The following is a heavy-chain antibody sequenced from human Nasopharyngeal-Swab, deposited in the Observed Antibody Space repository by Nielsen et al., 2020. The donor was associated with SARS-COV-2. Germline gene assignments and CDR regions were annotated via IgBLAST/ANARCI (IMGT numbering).Heavy chain of an antibody. CDR2: MNPNSGNT. J-gene: IGHJ3*02. CDR3: ARRVAGSRRAFDI. D-gene: IGHD6-19*01. V-gene: IGHV1-8*01. Sequence: WVRQAPGQGLEWMGWMNPNSGNTGYAQKFQGRVTMTRNTSISTAHMELSSLGSEDTAVYYCARRVAGSRRAFDIWGQGTMVTVSS.